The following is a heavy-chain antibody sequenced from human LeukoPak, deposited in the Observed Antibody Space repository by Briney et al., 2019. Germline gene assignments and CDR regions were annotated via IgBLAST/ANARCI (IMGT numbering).Heavy chain of an antibody. CDR2: INHSGST. D-gene: IGHD6-19*01. J-gene: IGHJ6*03. CDR3: ARDTAVAGHYYYYYMDV. Sequence: SETLSLTCAVYGGSFSGYYWSWIRQPPGKGLEWIGEINHSGSTNYNPSLKSRVTISVDTSKNQFSLKLSSVTAADTAVYYCARDTAVAGHYYYYYMDVWGKGTTVTISS. V-gene: IGHV4-34*01. CDR1: GGSFSGYY.